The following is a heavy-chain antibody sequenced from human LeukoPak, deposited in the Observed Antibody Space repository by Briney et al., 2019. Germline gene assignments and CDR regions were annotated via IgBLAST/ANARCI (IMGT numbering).Heavy chain of an antibody. CDR1: GFTVSSNY. CDR3: ARDHLIASAGNDY. D-gene: IGHD6-13*01. Sequence: GGSLRLSCAASGFTVSSNYMSWVRQAPGKGLEWVANMNQDGSGEYYVDSVKGRFTISRDNAKNSLYLQMNSLRAEDTALYYCARDHLIASAGNDYWGQGTLVTVSS. V-gene: IGHV3-7*01. CDR2: MNQDGSGE. J-gene: IGHJ4*02.